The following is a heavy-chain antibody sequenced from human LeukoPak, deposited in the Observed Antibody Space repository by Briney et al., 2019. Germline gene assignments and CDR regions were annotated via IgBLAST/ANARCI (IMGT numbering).Heavy chain of an antibody. CDR2: IYSGGST. CDR3: ARGPRYGAYDFWSGYSHLDY. J-gene: IGHJ4*02. V-gene: IGHV3-66*02. Sequence: GGSLRLSCAASGFTVSSNYMSWVRQAPGKGLEWVSVIYSGGSTYYADSVKGRFTISRDNSKNTLYLQMNSLRAEGTAVYYCARGPRYGAYDFWSGYSHLDYWGQGTLVTVSS. D-gene: IGHD3-3*01. CDR1: GFTVSSNY.